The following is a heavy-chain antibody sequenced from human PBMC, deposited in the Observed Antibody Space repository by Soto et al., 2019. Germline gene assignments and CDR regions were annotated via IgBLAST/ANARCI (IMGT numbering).Heavy chain of an antibody. D-gene: IGHD5-18*01. V-gene: IGHV3-30*18. CDR3: AKDRDSDGVYYYGMDV. Sequence: QVQLVESGGGVVQPGRSLRLSCAASGFTFSSYGMHWVRQAPGKGLEWVAVISYDGSNKYYADSVKGRFTISRDNSKNTLYLQMNSLRAEDTAVYYCAKDRDSDGVYYYGMDVWGQGTTVTVSS. CDR2: ISYDGSNK. J-gene: IGHJ6*02. CDR1: GFTFSSYG.